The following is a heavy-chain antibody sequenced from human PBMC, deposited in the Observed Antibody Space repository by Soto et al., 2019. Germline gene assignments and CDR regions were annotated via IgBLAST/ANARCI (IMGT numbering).Heavy chain of an antibody. CDR3: ARQEGVIGTSDYFDF. D-gene: IGHD1-20*01. CDR2: IHYSGTT. Sequence: PSETLSLTCTVSGDSISNYYWNWIRQPPEKEQERIGYIHYSGTTNYNPSLKSRVTMSVDTSKNQFSLQLSSVTAADTAVYYCARQEGVIGTSDYFDFWGQGPLVTVTS. J-gene: IGHJ4*02. V-gene: IGHV4-59*08. CDR1: GDSISNYY.